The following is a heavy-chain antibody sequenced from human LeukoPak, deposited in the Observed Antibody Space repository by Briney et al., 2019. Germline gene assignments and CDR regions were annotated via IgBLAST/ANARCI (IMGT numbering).Heavy chain of an antibody. CDR3: ASGAEGWNY. D-gene: IGHD2-15*01. J-gene: IGHJ4*02. Sequence: PGGSLRLSCAASGFTFSSYEMHSVRQATGKCLEWVSGIGKSGHTYYAGSVKGRFTISRENAKNSLYLQMNDLRAGDTAVYYCASGAEGWNYWGQGTLVTVSS. CDR2: IGKSGHT. V-gene: IGHV3-13*01. CDR1: GFTFSSYE.